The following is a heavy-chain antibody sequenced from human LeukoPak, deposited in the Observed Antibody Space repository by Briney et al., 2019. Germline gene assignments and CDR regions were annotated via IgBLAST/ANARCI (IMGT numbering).Heavy chain of an antibody. Sequence: GGSLRLSCAASGFTFSSYAMSWVRQAPGKGLEWVSAISGSGGSTYYADSVKGRFTISRDNSKNTLYLQMNSLRAEDTAVYYCAKDSMIVVVITGGDGVHFDYWGQGTLVTVSS. V-gene: IGHV3-23*01. CDR1: GFTFSSYA. D-gene: IGHD3-22*01. CDR2: ISGSGGST. J-gene: IGHJ4*02. CDR3: AKDSMIVVVITGGDGVHFDY.